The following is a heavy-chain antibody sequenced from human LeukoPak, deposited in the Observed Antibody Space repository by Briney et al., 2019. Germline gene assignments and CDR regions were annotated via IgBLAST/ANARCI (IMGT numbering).Heavy chain of an antibody. D-gene: IGHD3-22*01. J-gene: IGHJ3*02. CDR2: ISYDGSNK. V-gene: IGHV3-30*18. CDR3: AKDQGRDYYDSSGYYRGLSAFDI. CDR1: GFTFSSYG. Sequence: GWSLRLSCAASGFTFSSYGMHWVRQAPGKGLEWVAVISYDGSNKYYADSVKGRFTISRDNSKNTLYLQLNRLRAEDTAVYYCAKDQGRDYYDSSGYYRGLSAFDIWGQGTMVTVSS.